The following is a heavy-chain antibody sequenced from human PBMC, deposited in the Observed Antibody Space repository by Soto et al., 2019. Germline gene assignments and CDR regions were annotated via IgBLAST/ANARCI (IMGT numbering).Heavy chain of an antibody. J-gene: IGHJ4*02. CDR1: GDSVSSNSAA. Sequence: SQTLSLTCAISGDSVSSNSAAWNWIRQSPSRGLEWLGRTCYRSKWYNDYAVSVKSRIVINRDTSKNQFSLQLNSVTPEDTAVYYCARGESISVAWFDYWGQGTLVTVSS. CDR3: ARGESISVAWFDY. D-gene: IGHD6-19*01. CDR2: TCYRSKWYN. V-gene: IGHV6-1*01.